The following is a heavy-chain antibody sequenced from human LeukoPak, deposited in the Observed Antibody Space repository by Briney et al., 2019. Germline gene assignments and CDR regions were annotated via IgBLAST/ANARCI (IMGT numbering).Heavy chain of an antibody. J-gene: IGHJ4*02. D-gene: IGHD2-2*01. CDR2: INPNSGGT. Sequence: ASVKVSCKASGYTFTGYYMHWVRQAPGQGLEWMGWINPNSGGTNYAQKFQGWVTMTRDTSISTAYMELSRLRSDDTAVCYCARALSIVVPAAMYYWGQGTLVTVSS. V-gene: IGHV1-2*04. CDR1: GYTFTGYY. CDR3: ARALSIVVPAAMYY.